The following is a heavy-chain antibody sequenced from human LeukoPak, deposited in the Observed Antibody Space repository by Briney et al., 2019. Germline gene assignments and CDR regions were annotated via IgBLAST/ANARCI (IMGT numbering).Heavy chain of an antibody. CDR1: GFTFSSYG. CDR3: AKIREAYCGGDCYSVPDDF. J-gene: IGHJ4*02. CDR2: IRYDGSNK. V-gene: IGHV3-30*02. D-gene: IGHD2-21*02. Sequence: GGSLRLSCAASGFTFSSYGMHWVRQAPGKGLEWVAFIRYDGSNKYYADSVKGRFTITRDNSKNTLYLQMSSLRAEDTAVYYCAKIREAYCGGDCYSVPDDFWGQGMLVIVSS.